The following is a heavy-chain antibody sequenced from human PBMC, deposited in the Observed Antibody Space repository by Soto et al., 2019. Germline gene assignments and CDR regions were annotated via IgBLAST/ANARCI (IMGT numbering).Heavy chain of an antibody. V-gene: IGHV4-34*01. J-gene: IGHJ5*01. D-gene: IGHD2-2*01. CDR1: GGSFRNYY. CDR2: VNHSGEA. CDR3: ARPARFPRSWFDS. Sequence: ASETLSLTCGVFGGSFRNYYWIWVRQPPGKGLEWIGEVNHSGEATYNPSLQSRVTVSLDTTNNHFSLKMTSVTAEDTAIYFCARPARFPRSWFDSWAQGTQVTVSS.